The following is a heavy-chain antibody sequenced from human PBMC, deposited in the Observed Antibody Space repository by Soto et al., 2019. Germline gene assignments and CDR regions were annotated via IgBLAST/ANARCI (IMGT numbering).Heavy chain of an antibody. CDR3: ARVARYYDFWSGYFDY. V-gene: IGHV4-59*01. J-gene: IGHJ4*02. D-gene: IGHD3-3*01. CDR1: GGYISSYY. Sequence: PSETLSVTCTVSGGYISSYYWSWIRQPPGKGLEWIGYIYYSGSTNYNPSLKSRVTISVDTSKNQFSLKLSSVTAADTAVYYCARVARYYDFWSGYFDYWGQGTLVTVSS. CDR2: IYYSGST.